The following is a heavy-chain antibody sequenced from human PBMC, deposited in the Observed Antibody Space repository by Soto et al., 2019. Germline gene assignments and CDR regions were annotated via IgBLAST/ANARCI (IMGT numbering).Heavy chain of an antibody. D-gene: IGHD3-3*01. CDR2: IYYSGST. CDR3: ARDSPYDFWSGYSNAFDI. Sequence: SETLSLTFAVSGGSSSSNDCWIWVRQPPGKGLEWIGEIYYSGSTNYNSSLKSRVTISLDTSKNQFSLKLSSVTAADTAVYYCARDSPYDFWSGYSNAFDIWGQGTMVT. J-gene: IGHJ3*02. V-gene: IGHV4-4*02. CDR1: GGSSSSNDC.